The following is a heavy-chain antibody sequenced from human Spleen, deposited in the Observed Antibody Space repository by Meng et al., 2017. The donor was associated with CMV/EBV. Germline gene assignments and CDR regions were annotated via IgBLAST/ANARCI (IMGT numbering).Heavy chain of an antibody. J-gene: IGHJ4*02. D-gene: IGHD4-23*01. CDR1: GFTVSSNY. Sequence: GESLKISCAASGFTVSSNYMSWVRQAPGKGLEWVSVIYSGGSTYYADSVKGRFTISRDNSKNTLYLQMNSLRAEDTAVYYCAKEEDYGGNSLDYWGQGTLVTVSS. CDR2: IYSGGST. CDR3: AKEEDYGGNSLDY. V-gene: IGHV3-53*05.